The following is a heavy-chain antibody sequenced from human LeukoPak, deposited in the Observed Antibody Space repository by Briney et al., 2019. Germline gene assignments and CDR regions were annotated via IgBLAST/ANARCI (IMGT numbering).Heavy chain of an antibody. CDR1: GYTFTSYA. CDR2: MNPDSGDI. Sequence: ASVKVSCKASGYTFTSYAVNWVRQAPGQGPEWMGWMNPDSGDITYAQKFQGRLTLTRNTSVDTAYMELSGLTSGDTAFYYCARARAVAGNRAYDWFDPWGHGTLVTVSS. D-gene: IGHD6-19*01. J-gene: IGHJ5*02. CDR3: ARARAVAGNRAYDWFDP. V-gene: IGHV1-8*01.